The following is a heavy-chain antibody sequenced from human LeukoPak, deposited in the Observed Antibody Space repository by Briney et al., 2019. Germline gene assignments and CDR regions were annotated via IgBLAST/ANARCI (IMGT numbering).Heavy chain of an antibody. J-gene: IGHJ4*02. CDR2: IYHSGST. Sequence: SETLSLTCAVSGGSISSGGYSWSWIRQPPGKGLEWIGYIYHSGSTYYNPSLKSRVTTSVDKSKNQFSLKLSSVTAADTAVYYCARVNYGGNIDYWGQGTLVTVSS. CDR1: GGSISSGGYS. D-gene: IGHD4-23*01. CDR3: ARVNYGGNIDY. V-gene: IGHV4-30-2*01.